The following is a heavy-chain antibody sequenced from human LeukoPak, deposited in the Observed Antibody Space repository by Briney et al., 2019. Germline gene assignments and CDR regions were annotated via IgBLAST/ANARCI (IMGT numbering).Heavy chain of an antibody. CDR2: ISGSGGST. CDR3: AKVPYYDFWSGYVGMGYFDY. Sequence: HPGGSLRLSCAASGFTFSSYAMSWVRQAPGKGLEWVSAISGSGGSTYYADSVKGRFTISRDNSKNTLYLQMNSLRAEDTAVYYCAKVPYYDFWSGYVGMGYFDYWGQGTLVTVSS. J-gene: IGHJ4*02. V-gene: IGHV3-23*01. CDR1: GFTFSSYA. D-gene: IGHD3-3*01.